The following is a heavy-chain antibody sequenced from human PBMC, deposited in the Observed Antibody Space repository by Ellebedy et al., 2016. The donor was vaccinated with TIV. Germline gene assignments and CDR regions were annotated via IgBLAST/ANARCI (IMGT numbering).Heavy chain of an antibody. CDR3: ARDVYGSGR. V-gene: IGHV3-7*04. J-gene: IGHJ4*02. CDR1: GFTFGNYW. D-gene: IGHD3-10*01. CDR2: VKQDGSER. Sequence: GESLKISCAASGFTFGNYWMNWFRQAPGKGLEWVANVKQDGSERYYVDSVKGRFTISRDNAKSSLYLQMNSLRAEDTAVYFCARDVYGSGRWGQGTLVTVSS.